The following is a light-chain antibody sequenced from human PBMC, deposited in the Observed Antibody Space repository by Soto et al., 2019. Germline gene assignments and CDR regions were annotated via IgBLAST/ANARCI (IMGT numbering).Light chain of an antibody. CDR2: DVS. V-gene: IGLV2-14*01. J-gene: IGLJ1*01. CDR3: SSYTTSNTRQIV. CDR1: SSEVGGYNY. Sequence: QSVLTQPASVSESPGQSITISCTGTSSEVGGYNYVSWYQQHPGKAPKFMIYDVSNRPSGVSNRFSGSKSGNTASLTISGLQAEDEADYYCSSYTTSNTRQIVFGTGTKVTVL.